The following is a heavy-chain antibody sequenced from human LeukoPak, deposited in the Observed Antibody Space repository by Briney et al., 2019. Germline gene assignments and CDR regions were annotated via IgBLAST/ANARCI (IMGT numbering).Heavy chain of an antibody. CDR1: GASISTGGYY. V-gene: IGHV4-31*03. Sequence: SQTLSLTCTVSGASISTGGYYWSWIRHLPGKGLEWIANIYYSGNTYCNPSLKGRVTISADTSKNYFSLKLRSVTAADTAVYYCARGPPMWFGELPHFDYWGQGTLVTVSS. D-gene: IGHD3-10*01. CDR3: ARGPPMWFGELPHFDY. CDR2: IYYSGNT. J-gene: IGHJ4*02.